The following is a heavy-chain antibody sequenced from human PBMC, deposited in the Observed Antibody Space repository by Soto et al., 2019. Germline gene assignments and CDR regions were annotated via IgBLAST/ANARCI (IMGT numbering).Heavy chain of an antibody. CDR1: GDSISTTSYL. Sequence: SETLDLTCKISGDSISTTSYLWAWTRQTPGKGLEWIGSIYFSGSTYYKPSLESRVTMSVGTSNNQVFLHLSSVTAADTAVYYCARHFRSATTGRGDFDVGVQWTMVT. D-gene: IGHD7-27*01. V-gene: IGHV4-39*01. J-gene: IGHJ3*01. CDR2: IYFSGST. CDR3: ARHFRSATTGRGDFDV.